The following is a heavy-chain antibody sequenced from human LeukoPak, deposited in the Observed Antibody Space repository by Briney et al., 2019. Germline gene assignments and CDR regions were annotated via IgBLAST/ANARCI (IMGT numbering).Heavy chain of an antibody. CDR3: ARDEQWLVLEALDI. D-gene: IGHD6-19*01. Sequence: GGSLRLSCAASGFTFSSYSMNWVRQAPGKGLEWVSYISSSSTIYYADSVKGRFTISRDNAKDSVYLQMNSLRAEDTAVYYCARDEQWLVLEALDIWGQGTKVTVSS. J-gene: IGHJ3*02. CDR1: GFTFSSYS. CDR2: ISSSSTI. V-gene: IGHV3-48*04.